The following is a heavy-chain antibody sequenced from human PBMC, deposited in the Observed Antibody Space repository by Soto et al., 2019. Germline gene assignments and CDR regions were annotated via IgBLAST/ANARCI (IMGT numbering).Heavy chain of an antibody. D-gene: IGHD6-13*01. CDR1: GDSVSSNSAA. Sequence: PSQTLSLTCAISGDSVSSNSAAWNWIRQSPSRGLEWLGRTYYRSKWYNDYAVSVKSRITINPDTSKNQFYLQLNSVTPEDTAVYYCARAKIGSLAAAFYYYGMDVWGQGTTVTVSS. CDR3: ARAKIGSLAAAFYYYGMDV. V-gene: IGHV6-1*01. CDR2: TYYRSKWYN. J-gene: IGHJ6*02.